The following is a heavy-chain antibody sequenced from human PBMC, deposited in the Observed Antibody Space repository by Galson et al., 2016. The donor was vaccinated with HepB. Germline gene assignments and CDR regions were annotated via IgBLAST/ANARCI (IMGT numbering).Heavy chain of an antibody. CDR1: GFAFSSYA. CDR3: ARDHRKLPAAIVRYGMDV. V-gene: IGHV3-30*04. Sequence: SLRLSCAASGFAFSSYAMHWVRQAPGKGLEWVAVISYDGSNKYYADSVKGRFTISRDNSKNTLYLQMNSLRAEDTAVYYCARDHRKLPAAIVRYGMDVWGQGTLVTVSS. D-gene: IGHD2-2*01. J-gene: IGHJ6*02. CDR2: ISYDGSNK.